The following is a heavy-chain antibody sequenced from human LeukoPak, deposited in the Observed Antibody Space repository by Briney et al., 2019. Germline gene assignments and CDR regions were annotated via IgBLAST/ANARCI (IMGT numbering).Heavy chain of an antibody. J-gene: IGHJ4*02. CDR2: IYYSGTT. CDR3: ATAAQNWNNAPYFDF. Sequence: PSETLSLTCTVSGGSVSSVGYYWSWFRQHPGEGLEWIGYIYYSGTTYYNPSLKSRLTISLDTSKNQFSLKLTSVTAADTAVYYCATAAQNWNNAPYFDFWGQETLVTVSS. V-gene: IGHV4-31*03. D-gene: IGHD1-1*01. CDR1: GGSVSSVGYY.